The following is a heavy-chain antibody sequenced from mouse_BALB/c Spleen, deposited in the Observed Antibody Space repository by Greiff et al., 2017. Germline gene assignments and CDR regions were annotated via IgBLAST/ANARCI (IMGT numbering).Heavy chain of an antibody. D-gene: IGHD1-1*01. CDR1: GYTFTDYN. CDR3: TRRVYYGYAMDD. V-gene: IGHV1-18*01. Sequence: VQLQQSGPELVKPGASVKIPCKASGYTFTDYNMDWVKQSHGKSLEWIGDINPNNGGTIYNQKFKGKATLTVDKSSSTAYMELRSLTSEDTAVYYSTRRVYYGYAMDDWGQGTSVPVSS. J-gene: IGHJ4*01. CDR2: INPNNGGT.